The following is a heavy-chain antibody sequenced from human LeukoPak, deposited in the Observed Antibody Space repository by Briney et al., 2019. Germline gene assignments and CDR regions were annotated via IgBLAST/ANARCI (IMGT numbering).Heavy chain of an antibody. CDR3: ARRKWELLGFADY. J-gene: IGHJ4*02. D-gene: IGHD1-26*01. V-gene: IGHV3-64*01. CDR1: GFTFSSYA. Sequence: GGSLRLSCAASGFTFSSYAMHWVRQAPGKGLEYVSTINSNGGSTYYANSVKGRFTISRDNSKNTLYLQMGSLRAEDMAVYYCARRKWELLGFADYWGQGTLATVSS. CDR2: INSNGGST.